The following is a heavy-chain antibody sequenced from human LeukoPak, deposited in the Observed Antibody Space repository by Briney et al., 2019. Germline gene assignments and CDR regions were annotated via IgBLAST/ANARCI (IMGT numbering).Heavy chain of an antibody. CDR2: IYYSGST. D-gene: IGHD3-22*01. J-gene: IGHJ4*02. CDR1: GGSISTNNYY. Sequence: SETLSLTCTVSGGSISTNNYYWGWIRQPPGKGLEWIGSIYYSGSTYYNPSLKSRVTISVDTSKNQFSLKLSSMTAADTAIYYCATNYYDSSGYVDYWGQGTLVTVAS. V-gene: IGHV4-39*07. CDR3: ATNYYDSSGYVDY.